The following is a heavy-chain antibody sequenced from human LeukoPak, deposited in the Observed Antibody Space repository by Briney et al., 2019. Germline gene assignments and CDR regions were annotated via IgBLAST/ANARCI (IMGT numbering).Heavy chain of an antibody. D-gene: IGHD1-26*01. CDR1: RFSFSTYE. CDR2: IDSSSSTV. V-gene: IGHV3-48*03. CDR3: ARTGGSYPYYFEY. Sequence: GGSLRLSCAASRFSFSTYEMNWVRQAPGKGLEWLSYIDSSSSTVHYADSVKGRFTISRDNAKNSLYLQMDSLRAEDTAVYYCARTGGSYPYYFEYWGQGTLVTVSS. J-gene: IGHJ4*02.